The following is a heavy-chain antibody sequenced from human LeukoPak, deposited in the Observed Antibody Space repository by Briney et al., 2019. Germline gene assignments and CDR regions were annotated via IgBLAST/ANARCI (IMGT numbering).Heavy chain of an antibody. J-gene: IGHJ4*02. CDR2: IWYDGSNK. CDR1: GFTFSSYG. Sequence: GGSPRLSCAASGFTFSSYGMHWVRQAPGKGLEWVAVIWYDGSNKYYADSVKGRFTISRDNSKNTLYLQMNSLGAEDTAVYYCARGAPYLKERVGAARPDLIDYWGQGTLVTVSS. CDR3: ARGAPYLKERVGAARPDLIDY. V-gene: IGHV3-33*01. D-gene: IGHD6-6*01.